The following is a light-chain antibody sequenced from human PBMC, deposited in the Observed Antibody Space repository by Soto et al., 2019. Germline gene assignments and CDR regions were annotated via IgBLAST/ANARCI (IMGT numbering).Light chain of an antibody. CDR2: GAS. CDR3: QQYGSSPIT. J-gene: IGKJ5*01. CDR1: QSISSSH. V-gene: IGKV3-20*01. Sequence: EIVLTQSPGTLSLSPGERVTLSCRTSQSISSSHLAWYQQKPGQAPRLLIHGASSRATCITDRFSGSGSGTDFTLTISRLEPEEFAVYYFQQYGSSPITFGQGTRLEIK.